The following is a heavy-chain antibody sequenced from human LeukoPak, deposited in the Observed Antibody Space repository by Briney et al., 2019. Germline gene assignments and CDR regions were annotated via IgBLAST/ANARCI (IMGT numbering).Heavy chain of an antibody. D-gene: IGHD1-14*01. CDR1: GFTFSSYA. CDR2: ISYDGSNE. CDR3: ARRNNAIDY. Sequence: GRSLRLSCAAFGFTFSSYAMHWVRQAPGKGLEWVAVISYDGSNEYYAESVKGRFTISRDNSKNTLSLQMNSLRTEDTAVYYCARRNNAIDYWGQGTLVTVSS. V-gene: IGHV3-30*04. J-gene: IGHJ4*02.